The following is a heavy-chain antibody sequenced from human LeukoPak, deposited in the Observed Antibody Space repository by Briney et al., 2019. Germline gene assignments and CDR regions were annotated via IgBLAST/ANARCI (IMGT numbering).Heavy chain of an antibody. CDR1: GFTFSSYA. Sequence: GGSLRLSCAASGFTFSSYAMSWVRQAPGKGLEWVSAISGSGGSTYYADSVKGRFTISRDNSKNTLYLQMNSLRAEDTAVYYCAKDGWEQLDGPNAFDIWGQGTMVTVSS. V-gene: IGHV3-23*01. D-gene: IGHD6-6*01. CDR3: AKDGWEQLDGPNAFDI. CDR2: ISGSGGST. J-gene: IGHJ3*02.